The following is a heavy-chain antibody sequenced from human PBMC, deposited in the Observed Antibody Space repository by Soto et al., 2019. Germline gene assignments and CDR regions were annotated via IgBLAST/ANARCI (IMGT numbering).Heavy chain of an antibody. Sequence: QLVQSGPEVKKPGASITVSCKTSGDTFTNFGLSWVRQAPGQGLEWMGWIATYNSNRNYAQKFQVRLTLTTDKSTSIAYMELKILRYDDTAVYYCATMIRGVVNWFDPWGQGTMVTVSS. V-gene: IGHV1-18*01. J-gene: IGHJ5*01. CDR3: ATMIRGVVNWFDP. CDR2: IATYNSNR. CDR1: GDTFTNFG. D-gene: IGHD3-10*01.